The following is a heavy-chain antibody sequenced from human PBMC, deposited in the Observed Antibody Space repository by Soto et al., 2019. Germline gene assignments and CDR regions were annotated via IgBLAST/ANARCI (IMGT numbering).Heavy chain of an antibody. CDR2: TYYRSKWYN. J-gene: IGHJ6*02. D-gene: IGHD6-13*01. Sequence: SQTLSLTCAISGDSVSSNSAACNWIRQSPSRGLEWLGRTYYRSKWYNDYAVSVKSRITINPDTSKNQFSLQLNSVTPEDTAVYYCARDLRKQPYYYYYYGMDVWGQGTKVTASS. CDR3: ARDLRKQPYYYYYYGMDV. CDR1: GDSVSSNSAA. V-gene: IGHV6-1*01.